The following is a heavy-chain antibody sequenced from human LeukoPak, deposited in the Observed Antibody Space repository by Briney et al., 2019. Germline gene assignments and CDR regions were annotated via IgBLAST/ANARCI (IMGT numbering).Heavy chain of an antibody. Sequence: QPGGSLRLSCAASGFSVSSQYISGGRQAPGKGLEWVSIIHSDGKTYYSDSVKGRFTISRDNSKNTLYLQMNSLRTEDTAVYYCARGGAFDIWGQGTMVTVSS. V-gene: IGHV3-53*01. CDR2: IHSDGKT. CDR1: GFSVSSQY. D-gene: IGHD3-10*01. CDR3: ARGGAFDI. J-gene: IGHJ3*02.